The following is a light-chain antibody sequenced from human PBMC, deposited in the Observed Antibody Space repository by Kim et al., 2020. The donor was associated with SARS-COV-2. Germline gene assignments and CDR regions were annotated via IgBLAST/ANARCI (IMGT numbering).Light chain of an antibody. CDR3: QQYHIGTQS. J-gene: IGKJ2*03. CDR2: AAS. CDR1: QDIANY. Sequence: DIQMTQSPSSLSASVGDRVTITCRASQDIANYLAWYQQKPGKVPELLISAASALQSGVPSRFSGSASGTHFTLTISSLQPEDVATYDCQQYHIGTQSFGQGTKLEI. V-gene: IGKV1-27*01.